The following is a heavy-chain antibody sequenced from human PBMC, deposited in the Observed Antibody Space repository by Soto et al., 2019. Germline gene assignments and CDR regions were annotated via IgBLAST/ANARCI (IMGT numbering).Heavy chain of an antibody. CDR2: IYYSGST. CDR1: GGSISSGGYY. V-gene: IGHV4-31*03. D-gene: IGHD2-15*01. J-gene: IGHJ6*02. Sequence: PSETLSLTCTVSGGSISSGGYYWSWIRQHPGKCLEWIGYIYYSGSTYYNPSLKSRVTISVDTSKNQFSLKLSSVTAADTAVYYCARDAVYCSGGSCYESYYYGMDVWGQGTTVTVSS. CDR3: ARDAVYCSGGSCYESYYYGMDV.